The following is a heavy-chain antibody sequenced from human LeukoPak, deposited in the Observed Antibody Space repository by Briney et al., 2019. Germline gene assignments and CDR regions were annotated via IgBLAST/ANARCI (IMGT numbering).Heavy chain of an antibody. V-gene: IGHV3-7*05. J-gene: IGHJ3*01. D-gene: IGHD5-24*01. CDR3: VRGFDGYYGFDL. CDR2: VNQDGSEK. Sequence: GGSLRLSCEASGFALNIYWMSWVRQAPWKGLEWVASVNQDGSEKYYVDSVKGRFTISRDNAKKSLYLQMNSLRVEDTAVYFRVRGFDGYYGFDLWGQGTMVTVSS. CDR1: GFALNIYW.